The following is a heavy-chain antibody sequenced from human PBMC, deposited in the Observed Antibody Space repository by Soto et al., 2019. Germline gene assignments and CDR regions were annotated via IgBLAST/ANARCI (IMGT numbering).Heavy chain of an antibody. D-gene: IGHD3-16*01. CDR1: GFAFTNSA. Sequence: ASVKVSCKASGFAFTNSAVQWVRQARGQRLEWIGWIVVGSGNTNYAQKFQERVTITRDMSTSTAYMELSSLRSEDTAVYYCAAPRSGELTFDYWGQGTLVTVSS. CDR2: IVVGSGNT. J-gene: IGHJ4*02. CDR3: AAPRSGELTFDY. V-gene: IGHV1-58*01.